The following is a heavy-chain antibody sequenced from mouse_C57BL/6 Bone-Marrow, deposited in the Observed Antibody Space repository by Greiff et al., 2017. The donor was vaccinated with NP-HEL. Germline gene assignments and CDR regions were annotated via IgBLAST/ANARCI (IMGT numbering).Heavy chain of an antibody. Sequence: QVQLKQPGAELVKPGASVKVSCKASGYTFTSYWMHWVKQRPGQGLEWIGRIHPSDSDTNYNQKFKGKATLTVDKSSSTAYMQLISLTSEDSAVYYCAIYYYGSMYFDYWGQGTTLTVSS. J-gene: IGHJ2*01. D-gene: IGHD1-1*01. V-gene: IGHV1-74*01. CDR3: AIYYYGSMYFDY. CDR1: GYTFTSYW. CDR2: IHPSDSDT.